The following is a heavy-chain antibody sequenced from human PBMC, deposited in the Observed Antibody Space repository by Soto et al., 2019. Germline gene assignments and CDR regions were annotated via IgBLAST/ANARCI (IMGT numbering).Heavy chain of an antibody. D-gene: IGHD2-8*02. J-gene: IGHJ4*02. V-gene: IGHV4-38-2*01. CDR1: GTSCSRGYH. CDR2: IYHTGTT. Sequence: ESLSLTCPVAGTSCSRGYHWAWIRQSPGKGLEGVSSIYHTGTTYYNPSLTSPVPVPVDTSRHQFSLKLTSVTAADSAVYYCSSTATGGYSPYFGQGKLVTVSS. CDR3: SSTATGGYSPY.